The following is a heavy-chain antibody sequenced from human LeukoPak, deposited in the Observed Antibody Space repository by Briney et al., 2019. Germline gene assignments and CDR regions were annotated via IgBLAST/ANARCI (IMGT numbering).Heavy chain of an antibody. CDR1: GFTFSSYA. Sequence: GGSLRLSCAASGFTFSSYAMSWVRQAPVKELERVSGISGSYGSTYYADAVKGRFTISRDNPKNTLYLQMNSLRAEDTAVYYCAKDNDFWSDSPKYFDFWGQGTLVTVSS. V-gene: IGHV3-23*01. D-gene: IGHD3-3*01. CDR2: ISGSYGST. CDR3: AKDNDFWSDSPKYFDF. J-gene: IGHJ4*02.